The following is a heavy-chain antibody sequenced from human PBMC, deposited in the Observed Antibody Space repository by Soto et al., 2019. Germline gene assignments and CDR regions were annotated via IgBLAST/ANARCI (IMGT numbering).Heavy chain of an antibody. CDR1: GYNFFNYY. Sequence: ASVKVSCKASGYNFFNYYVHWVRQPPGQGLEWMGIIEPSDDYTFYAEKFQGRVTLTTDASTITLFMELTRLTSADTAIYFCAKVGVKRAGDFSSGYYNWFDTWGQGTLVTVSS. J-gene: IGHJ5*02. CDR2: IEPSDDYT. D-gene: IGHD3-3*01. V-gene: IGHV1-46*01. CDR3: AKVGVKRAGDFSSGYYNWFDT.